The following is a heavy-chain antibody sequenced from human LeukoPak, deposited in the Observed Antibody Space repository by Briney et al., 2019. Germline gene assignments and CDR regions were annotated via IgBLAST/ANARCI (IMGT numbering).Heavy chain of an antibody. Sequence: PGRSLRLSCAASGFTFSSYAMSWVRQAPGKGLEWVSSITKQSDYVYYADSVTGRFTISRDNAQNSLFLQMNSLRADDTAVYYCARDRASVNRGVIVPRVGRYFDSWGLGTLVSVSS. CDR2: ITKQSDYV. J-gene: IGHJ4*02. D-gene: IGHD3-10*01. V-gene: IGHV3-21*01. CDR1: GFTFSSYA. CDR3: ARDRASVNRGVIVPRVGRYFDS.